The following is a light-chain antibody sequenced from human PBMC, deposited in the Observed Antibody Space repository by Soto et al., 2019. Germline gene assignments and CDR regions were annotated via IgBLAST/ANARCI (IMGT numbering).Light chain of an antibody. CDR3: QQYGSSPLYS. CDR1: QTISSVY. V-gene: IGKV3-20*01. Sequence: DIVLTQSPGTLSLSPGEGATLSCRASQTISSVYLAWYKQKPGQAPRLLIYGASSRATGIPDRFSGSGSGTDFTLTISRLEPEDLAVYYCQQYGSSPLYSFGQGTKLEIK. J-gene: IGKJ2*01. CDR2: GAS.